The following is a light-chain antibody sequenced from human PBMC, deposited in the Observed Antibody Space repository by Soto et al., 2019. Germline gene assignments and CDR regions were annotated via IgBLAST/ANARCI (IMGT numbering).Light chain of an antibody. Sequence: EIVLTQSPDTLSLSPGERATLFCRASQTLSINSLAWYQQKPGQAPRLLIYAASTRHTGIPDRFNGSRSGTDFALTINRLEPEDFAVYFCQQYDGAPLTFGPGTKVDVK. CDR3: QQYDGAPLT. CDR1: QTLSINS. CDR2: AAS. J-gene: IGKJ3*01. V-gene: IGKV3-20*01.